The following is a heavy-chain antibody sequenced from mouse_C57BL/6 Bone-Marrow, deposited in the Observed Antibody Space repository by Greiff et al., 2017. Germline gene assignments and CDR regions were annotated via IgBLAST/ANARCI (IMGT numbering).Heavy chain of an antibody. CDR3: ARETG. CDR2: ISYDGSN. Sequence: VQLKESGPGLVKPSQSLSLTCSVTGYSITSGYYWNWIRQFPGNKLEWMGYISYDGSNNYNPSLKNRISITRDTSKNQFFLKLNSVTTEDTATYYCARETGWGQGTSVTVSS. V-gene: IGHV3-6*01. CDR1: GYSITSGYY. J-gene: IGHJ4*01.